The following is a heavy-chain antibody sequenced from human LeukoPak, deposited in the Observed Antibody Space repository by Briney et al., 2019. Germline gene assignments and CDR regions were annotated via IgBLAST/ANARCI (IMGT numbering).Heavy chain of an antibody. CDR3: ARVTKDTAMEKYYFDY. CDR2: IYYSGSS. Sequence: ASETLSLTCTVSGGSISSSSYYWGWIRQPPGKGLEWIGSIYYSGSSNYNPSLKSRVTISVDTSKNQFSLKLSSVTAADTAVYYCARVTKDTAMEKYYFDYWGQGTLATVSS. V-gene: IGHV4-39*07. D-gene: IGHD5-18*01. J-gene: IGHJ4*02. CDR1: GGSISSSSYY.